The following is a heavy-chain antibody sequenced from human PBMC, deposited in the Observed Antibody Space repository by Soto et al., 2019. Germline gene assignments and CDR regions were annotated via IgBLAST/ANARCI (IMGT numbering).Heavy chain of an antibody. CDR1: GGSLNNYA. V-gene: IGHV1-69*01. CDR2: IIPAFGTP. D-gene: IGHD1-26*01. J-gene: IGHJ4*02. Sequence: QVQLVQSGAEVKKPGSSVKVSCAASGGSLNNYAVSWVRRTPGQGFEWLGEIIPAFGTPNYAQKFQDRVTITADVLTNTVFMELSSLRSEDTAEYYCARAGLRRGELDYWGQGSLVTVSS. CDR3: ARAGLRRGELDY.